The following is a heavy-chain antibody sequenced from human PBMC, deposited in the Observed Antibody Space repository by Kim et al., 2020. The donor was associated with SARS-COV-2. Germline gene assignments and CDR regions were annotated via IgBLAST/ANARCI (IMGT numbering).Heavy chain of an antibody. CDR2: IKSKTDGGTT. CDR1: GFTFSNAW. Sequence: GGSLRLSCAASGFTFSNAWMSWVRQAPGKGLEWVGRIKSKTDGGTTDYAAPVKGRFTISRDDSKNTLYLQMNSLKTEDTAVYYCTTERQSITMVRGVITIYWYFDLWGRGTLVTVSS. J-gene: IGHJ2*01. CDR3: TTERQSITMVRGVITIYWYFDL. D-gene: IGHD3-10*01. V-gene: IGHV3-15*01.